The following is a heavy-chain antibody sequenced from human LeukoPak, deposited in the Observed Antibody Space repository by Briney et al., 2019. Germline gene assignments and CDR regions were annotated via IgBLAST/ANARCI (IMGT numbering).Heavy chain of an antibody. D-gene: IGHD1-26*01. V-gene: IGHV1-2*02. CDR3: ARRGSSVGGSYYSFDY. CDR1: GYTFTGYY. Sequence: ASVKVSCKASGYTFTGYYMHWVRQAPGQGLEWMGWINPNSGGTNYAQKFQGRVTMTRDTSISTPYMELSRLRSDDTAVYYCARRGSSVGGSYYSFDYWGQGTLVTVSS. J-gene: IGHJ4*02. CDR2: INPNSGGT.